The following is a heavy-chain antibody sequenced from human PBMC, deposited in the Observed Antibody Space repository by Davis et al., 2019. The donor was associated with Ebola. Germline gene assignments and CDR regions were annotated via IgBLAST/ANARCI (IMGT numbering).Heavy chain of an antibody. CDR1: GYTFTSYD. D-gene: IGHD1-1*01. CDR3: ARAQFPTTSDH. Sequence: ASVKVSCKASGYTFTSYDINWVRQATGQGLEWMGWMNPNSGNTGYAQKFQGRVTITADESTSTAYMELSSLRSEDTAVYYCARAQFPTTSDHWGQGTLVTVSS. CDR2: MNPNSGNT. J-gene: IGHJ4*02. V-gene: IGHV1-8*01.